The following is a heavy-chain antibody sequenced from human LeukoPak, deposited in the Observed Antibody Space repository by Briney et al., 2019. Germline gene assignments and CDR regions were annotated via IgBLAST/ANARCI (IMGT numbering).Heavy chain of an antibody. Sequence: PGGSLRLSCAASGFTFSSYWMSWVRQAPGKGLEWVSAISGSGGSTYNADSVKGRFTISRDNSKNTLYLQMNSLRAEDTAVYYCTKEDYDSSGYYYWGQGTLVTVSS. J-gene: IGHJ4*02. V-gene: IGHV3-23*01. CDR3: TKEDYDSSGYYY. D-gene: IGHD3-22*01. CDR2: ISGSGGST. CDR1: GFTFSSYW.